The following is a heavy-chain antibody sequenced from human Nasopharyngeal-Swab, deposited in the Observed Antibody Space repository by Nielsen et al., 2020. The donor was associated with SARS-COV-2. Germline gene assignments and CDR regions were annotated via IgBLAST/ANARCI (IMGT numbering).Heavy chain of an antibody. D-gene: IGHD1-7*01. CDR3: ARARGITGTTFLDY. J-gene: IGHJ4*02. CDR1: GFSFSSYD. Sequence: ESLKISCAASGFSFSSYDMYWVRQATGKGLEWVSAIGTAGDTYYPGSVKGRFTISREDTKKSLYLQMNSLRAGDTAVYYCARARGITGTTFLDYWGQGTLVTVSS. CDR2: IGTAGDT. V-gene: IGHV3-13*01.